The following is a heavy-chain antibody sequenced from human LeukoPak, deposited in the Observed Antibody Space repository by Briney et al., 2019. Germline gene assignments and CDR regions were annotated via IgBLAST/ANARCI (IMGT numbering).Heavy chain of an antibody. J-gene: IGHJ4*02. CDR1: GYTFTDYY. V-gene: IGHV1-46*04. CDR3: TRSFVITKIPIGY. Sequence: GASVKVSCNAYGYTFTDYYIHWVRQAPEHGLERMGIINPSDGSTSHAQNLKGRFNMTRDMSTSTVYMELSSLRSEDTAVYYCTRSFVITKIPIGYWGQGTLVTVSS. D-gene: IGHD3-22*01. CDR2: INPSDGST.